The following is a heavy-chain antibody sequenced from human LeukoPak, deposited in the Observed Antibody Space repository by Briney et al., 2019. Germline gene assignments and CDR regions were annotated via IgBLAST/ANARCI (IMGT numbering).Heavy chain of an antibody. J-gene: IGHJ6*02. CDR2: IYYSGST. D-gene: IGHD1-26*01. V-gene: IGHV4-59*01. Sequence: SETLSLTCTVSGGSISSYYWSWIRQPPGKGLEWIGYIYYSGSTNYNPSLKSRVTISVDTSKNQFSLKLSSVTAADTAVYYCARGPLNSGSYYYYYGMDVWGQGTTVTVSS. CDR1: GGSISSYY. CDR3: ARGPLNSGSYYYYYGMDV.